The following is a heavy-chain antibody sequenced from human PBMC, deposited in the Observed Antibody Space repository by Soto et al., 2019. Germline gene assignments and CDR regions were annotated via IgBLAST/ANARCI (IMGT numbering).Heavy chain of an antibody. CDR2: IYYSGST. Sequence: SSETLSLTCTVSGGSISSSSYYWGWIRQPPGKGLEWIGSIYYSGSTYYNPSLKSRVTISVDTSKNQFSLKLSSVTAADTAVYYCAREGGYDPPYWGQGTLVTVSS. J-gene: IGHJ4*02. CDR1: GGSISSSSYY. D-gene: IGHD5-12*01. V-gene: IGHV4-39*02. CDR3: AREGGYDPPY.